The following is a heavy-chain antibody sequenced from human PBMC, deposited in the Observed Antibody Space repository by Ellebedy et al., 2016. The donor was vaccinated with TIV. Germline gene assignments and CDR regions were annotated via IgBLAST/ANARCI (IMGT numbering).Heavy chain of an antibody. CDR1: DGSLSGYF. CDR2: INPSGTT. J-gene: IGHJ4*02. Sequence: MPSETLSLTCAVYDGSLSGYFWSWVRQPPGKGLEWIGEINPSGTTNNNPSLKNRVTISVDKPKKQFSLRLTSVTAADTAVYYCARARGQYLYGSGSYFTNWGQGKMVTVSS. CDR3: ARARGQYLYGSGSYFTN. V-gene: IGHV4-34*01. D-gene: IGHD3-10*01.